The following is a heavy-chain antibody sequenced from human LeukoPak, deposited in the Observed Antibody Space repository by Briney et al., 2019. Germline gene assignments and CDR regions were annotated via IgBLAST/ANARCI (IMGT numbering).Heavy chain of an antibody. CDR3: AKERYYDSSGYSDY. CDR1: GFTFSSYA. Sequence: GGSLRLSCAASGFTFSSYAMSWVRQAPGKGLEWVSAISGSGGSTYYADSVKGQFTISRDNSKNTLYLQMNSLRAEDTAAYYCAKERYYDSSGYSDYWGQGTLVTVSS. D-gene: IGHD3-22*01. J-gene: IGHJ4*02. V-gene: IGHV3-23*01. CDR2: ISGSGGST.